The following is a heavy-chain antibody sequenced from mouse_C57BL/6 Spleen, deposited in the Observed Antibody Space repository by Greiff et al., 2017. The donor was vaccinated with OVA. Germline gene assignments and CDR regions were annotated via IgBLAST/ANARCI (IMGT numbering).Heavy chain of an antibody. V-gene: IGHV5-17*01. CDR1: GFTFSDYG. J-gene: IGHJ2*01. CDR2: ISSGSSTI. D-gene: IGHD1-1*01. Sequence: EVQLVESGGGLVKPGGSLKLSCAASGFTFSDYGMHWVRQAPETGLEWVAYISSGSSTIYYADTVKGRFTISRDNAKNTLFLQMTSLRSEDTAMYYCARRDYYGSSVDYWGQGTTLTVSS. CDR3: ARRDYYGSSVDY.